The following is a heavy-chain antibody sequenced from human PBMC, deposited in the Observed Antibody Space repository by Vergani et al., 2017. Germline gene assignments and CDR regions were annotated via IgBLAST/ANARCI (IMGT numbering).Heavy chain of an antibody. CDR2: INPNSGGK. CDR1: GYTFTGDY. V-gene: IGHV1-2*02. Sequence: QVQLVQSGAEVKKPGASVKVSCKASGYTFTGDYMNWVRQAPGQGLEWMGWINPNSGGKNYAQKFQGRVTMTRDTSISTAYMELSRLRSDDTAGYYCARARGSGSYFRWFDPWGQGTLVTVSS. CDR3: ARARGSGSYFRWFDP. D-gene: IGHD3-10*01. J-gene: IGHJ5*02.